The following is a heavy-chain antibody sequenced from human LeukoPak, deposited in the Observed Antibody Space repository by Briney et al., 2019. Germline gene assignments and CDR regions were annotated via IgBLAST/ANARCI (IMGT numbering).Heavy chain of an antibody. D-gene: IGHD3-22*01. J-gene: IGHJ4*02. CDR2: ISGSGGST. V-gene: IGHV3-23*01. CDR1: GFTFSSYA. Sequence: PGGSLRLSCAASGFTFSSYAMSWVRQAPGKGLEWVSAISGSGGSTYYADSVKGRFTISRDNSKNTLYLQMNSLRAVDTAVYYCAKDRRGHDSSGYYYDYWGQGTLVTVSS. CDR3: AKDRRGHDSSGYYYDY.